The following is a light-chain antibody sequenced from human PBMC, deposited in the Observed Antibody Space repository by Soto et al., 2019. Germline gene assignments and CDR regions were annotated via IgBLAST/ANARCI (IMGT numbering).Light chain of an antibody. CDR2: GNS. J-gene: IGLJ2*01. CDR3: HSYDSSLSGYVV. V-gene: IGLV1-40*01. CDR1: SSNIGAGYD. Sequence: QSVLTQPPSVSGVPGQRVTISCTGSSSNIGAGYDVHWYQQLPGTAPKLLIYGNSNRPSGVPDRFSGSKSGTSASLAITGLQAEDEADYYCHSYDSSLSGYVVFGGGTKLTVL.